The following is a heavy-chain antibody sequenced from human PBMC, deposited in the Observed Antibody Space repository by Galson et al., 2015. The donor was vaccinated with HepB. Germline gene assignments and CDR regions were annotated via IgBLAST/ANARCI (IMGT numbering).Heavy chain of an antibody. V-gene: IGHV4-34*01. D-gene: IGHD6-13*01. CDR2: INHSGST. CDR1: GGSFSGYY. CDR3: ARGLSPWGIAAAGIYSAGRTSGKRVWFDP. J-gene: IGHJ5*02. Sequence: TLSLTCAVYGGSFSGYYWSWIRQPPGKGLEWIGEINHSGSTNYNPSLKSRVTISVDTSKNQFSLKLSSVTAADTAVYYCARGLSPWGIAAAGIYSAGRTSGKRVWFDPWGQGTLVTVSS.